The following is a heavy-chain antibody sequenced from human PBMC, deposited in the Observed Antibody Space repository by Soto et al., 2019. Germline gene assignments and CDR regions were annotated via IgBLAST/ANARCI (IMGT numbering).Heavy chain of an antibody. CDR3: ARELSTIIRAYN. J-gene: IGHJ4*02. V-gene: IGHV3-21*02. CDR1: GFTFTSHN. D-gene: IGHD3-10*01. CDR2: ISPYDHSF. Sequence: EVQLVESGGGLVKPGGSLTLSCAASGFTFTSHNIYWFRQAPGKGLEWVSSISPYDHSFYYADSVKGRFTVSKDNAKSSVFLQMDSLRAEDTAIYYCARELSTIIRAYNWGQGTLVTVSS.